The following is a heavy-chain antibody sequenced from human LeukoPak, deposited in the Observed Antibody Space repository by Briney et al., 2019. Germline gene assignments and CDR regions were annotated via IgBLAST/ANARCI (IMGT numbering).Heavy chain of an antibody. CDR2: IYYSGTT. V-gene: IGHV4-31*03. CDR3: ARYGGNAHDY. J-gene: IGHJ4*02. Sequence: SETLSLTCTVSGGSMSSGDNYWSWIRQHPGKGLEWIGHIYYSGTTYYNPSLKSRVSISVDTSKNQFSLRLSSVTAADTAVYYCARYGGNAHDYWSQGTLVTVSS. CDR1: GGSMSSGDNY. D-gene: IGHD4/OR15-4a*01.